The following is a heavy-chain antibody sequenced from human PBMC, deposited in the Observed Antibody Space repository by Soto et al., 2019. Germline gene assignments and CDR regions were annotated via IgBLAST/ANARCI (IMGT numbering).Heavy chain of an antibody. D-gene: IGHD6-13*01. CDR1: GDAIYIGGYY. Sequence: SETLSLTCTVSGDAIYIGGYYWTWIRQHPGKGLEWIGYIYHTGKTYYNPSLESRVTMSVDTSKNQFSLKLASVTAADTAVYYCARSSHKESWFDPWGQGTLVTVSS. CDR2: IYHTGKT. J-gene: IGHJ5*02. CDR3: ARSSHKESWFDP. V-gene: IGHV4-31*03.